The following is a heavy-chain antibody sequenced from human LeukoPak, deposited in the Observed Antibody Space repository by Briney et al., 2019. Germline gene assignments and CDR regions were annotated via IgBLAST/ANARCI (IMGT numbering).Heavy chain of an antibody. CDR1: GGSFSGYY. D-gene: IGHD6-13*01. Sequence: SETLSLTCAVYGGSFSGYYWSWIRQPPGKGLEWIGEINHSGSTNYNPSLKSRVTISVDTSKNQFSLKLSSVTAEDTAVYYCARAHSSTLYGPPDYWGQGTLVTVSS. V-gene: IGHV4-34*01. CDR2: INHSGST. J-gene: IGHJ4*02. CDR3: ARAHSSTLYGPPDY.